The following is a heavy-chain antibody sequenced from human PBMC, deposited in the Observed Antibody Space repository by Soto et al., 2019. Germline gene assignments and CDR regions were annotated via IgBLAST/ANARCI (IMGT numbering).Heavy chain of an antibody. Sequence: QVHLQESGPGLVKPSETLSLTCTVSGGSISIYYWNWIRQPPGKGLEWIGYVHDSGTTSYNPSLGSRVTMSLDTSKNQSSLRLPSMPAADTAVNYCARRWSGTDYWGQGILSPSPQ. V-gene: IGHV4-59*01. CDR2: VHDSGTT. D-gene: IGHD3-10*01. J-gene: IGHJ4*02. CDR3: ARRWSGTDY. CDR1: GGSISIYY.